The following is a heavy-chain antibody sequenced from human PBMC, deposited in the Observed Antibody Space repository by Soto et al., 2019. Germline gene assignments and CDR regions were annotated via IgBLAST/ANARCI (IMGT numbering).Heavy chain of an antibody. D-gene: IGHD2-15*01. CDR1: GFNFSSYD. J-gene: IGHJ3*02. CDR3: ARAGQGASCSGGSCYLGASDI. V-gene: IGHV3-13*01. CDR2: IGTAGDT. Sequence: EVQLVESGGGLVQPGGSLRLSCEASGFNFSSYDMHWVRQATGEGLEWVSVIGTAGDTFYTGSVKGRFTISRENGKNSLYLQMNSLRAGDTAVYYCARAGQGASCSGGSCYLGASDIWGQGTMVTVSS.